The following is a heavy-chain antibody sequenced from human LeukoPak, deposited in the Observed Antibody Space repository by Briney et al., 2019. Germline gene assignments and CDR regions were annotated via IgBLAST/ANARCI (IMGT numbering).Heavy chain of an antibody. CDR1: GGSISSYY. CDR2: IYTSGST. Sequence: SETLSLTCTVSGGSISSYYWSWIRQPAGKGLEWIGRIYTSGSTNYNPSLKSRVTMSVDTSKNQFSLKLSSVTAADTAVYYCARVYYGSGSYPSDYWGQGTLVTVSS. V-gene: IGHV4-4*07. CDR3: ARVYYGSGSYPSDY. J-gene: IGHJ4*02. D-gene: IGHD3-10*01.